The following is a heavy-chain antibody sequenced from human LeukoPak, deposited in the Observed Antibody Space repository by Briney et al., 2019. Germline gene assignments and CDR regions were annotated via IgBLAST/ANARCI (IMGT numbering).Heavy chain of an antibody. CDR2: ISGSGGGT. CDR3: AKRLSGYSYGYSHTPPY. CDR1: GFTFSSYA. V-gene: IGHV3-23*01. J-gene: IGHJ4*02. Sequence: GGSLRLSCAASGFTFSSYAMSWVRQAPGKGLEWVSAISGSGGGTYYADSVKGRFTISRDNSKNTLYLQMNSLRAEDTAVYYCAKRLSGYSYGYSHTPPYWGQGTLVTVSS. D-gene: IGHD5-18*01.